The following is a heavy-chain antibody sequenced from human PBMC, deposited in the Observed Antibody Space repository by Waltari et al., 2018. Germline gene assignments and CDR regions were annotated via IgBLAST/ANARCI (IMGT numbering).Heavy chain of an antibody. J-gene: IGHJ4*02. D-gene: IGHD5-12*01. Sequence: QVQLQESGPGLVKPSETLSLTCAVSGYSISSGYYWGWIRQPPGKGLEWIGSIYHSGSTYYNPSLKSRVTISVDTSKNQFSLKLSSVTAADTAVYYCAGDEMATILDYWGQGTLVTVSS. V-gene: IGHV4-38-2*02. CDR3: AGDEMATILDY. CDR2: IYHSGST. CDR1: GYSISSGYY.